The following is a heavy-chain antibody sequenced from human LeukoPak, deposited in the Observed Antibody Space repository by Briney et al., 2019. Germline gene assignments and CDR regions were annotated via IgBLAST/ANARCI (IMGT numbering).Heavy chain of an antibody. CDR2: ISGSGGST. V-gene: IGHV3-23*01. D-gene: IGHD3-22*01. Sequence: PGGSLRLSCAASGFTFSSYAMSWVRQAPGRGLEWVSAISGSGGSTYYADSVKGRFTISRDNSKNTLYLQMNSLRAEDTAVYYCAKAGDSSGSNWFDPWGQGTLVTVSS. CDR3: AKAGDSSGSNWFDP. CDR1: GFTFSSYA. J-gene: IGHJ5*02.